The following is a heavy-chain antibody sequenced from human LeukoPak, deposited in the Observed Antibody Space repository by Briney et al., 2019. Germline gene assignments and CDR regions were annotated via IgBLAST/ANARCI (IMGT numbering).Heavy chain of an antibody. CDR1: GGSISSYY. Sequence: SETLSLTCTVSGGSISSYYWSWIRQPPGKGLEWIGYIYYSGSTNYNPSLKSRVTISVDTSKNQFSLKLSSVTAADTAVYYCASYDSSGYTFDYWGQGTLVTVSS. D-gene: IGHD3-22*01. V-gene: IGHV4-59*01. CDR3: ASYDSSGYTFDY. J-gene: IGHJ4*02. CDR2: IYYSGST.